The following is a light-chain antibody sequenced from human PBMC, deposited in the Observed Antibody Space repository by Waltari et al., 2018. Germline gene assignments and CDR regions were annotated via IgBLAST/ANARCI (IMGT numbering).Light chain of an antibody. V-gene: IGKV2-28*01. CDR1: QSLLQSNGHNY. Sequence: DTVMTQSPLALPVTPGEPASIACRSSQSLLQSNGHNYVDWYLQKPGQSPQLLIYLGSNRASGVPDRFSGSGSDTDFTLRISRVEAEDVGVYYCMKGLQTPPLYTFGQGTRLEIK. CDR2: LGS. CDR3: MKGLQTPPLYT. J-gene: IGKJ2*01.